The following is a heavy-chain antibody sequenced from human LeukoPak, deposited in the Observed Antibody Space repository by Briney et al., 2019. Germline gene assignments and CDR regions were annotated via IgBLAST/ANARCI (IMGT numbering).Heavy chain of an antibody. CDR3: ARAPAFCGGDCYPARLDS. CDR2: VSYDGRSK. Sequence: GGSLRLSCAASGFTFSSYAMHWVRQAPGKGLEWVAIVSYDGRSKYHTDSVKGRFIISRDDSKNTLYLQMNSLRAEDTALYYCARAPAFCGGDCYPARLDSWGQGTLVTVSS. CDR1: GFTFSSYA. J-gene: IGHJ4*02. V-gene: IGHV3-30*04. D-gene: IGHD2-21*02.